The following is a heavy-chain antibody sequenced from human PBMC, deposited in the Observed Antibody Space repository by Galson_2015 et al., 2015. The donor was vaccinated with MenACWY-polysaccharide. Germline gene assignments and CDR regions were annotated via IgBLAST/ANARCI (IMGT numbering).Heavy chain of an antibody. V-gene: IGHV2-5*01. D-gene: IGHD5-24*01. CDR1: GFSLTGRGVA. Sequence: PALVKPTQTLTLTCTFSGFSLTGRGVAVGWIRQPPGKALEWLAVIYWNDDKRYIPSLKSRLTVIKGTSRNQVVLTMTNVDPADTATYYCASTGERDGYNLGFDFRGQGAQVTVSS. J-gene: IGHJ5*01. CDR3: ASTGERDGYNLGFDF. CDR2: IYWNDDK.